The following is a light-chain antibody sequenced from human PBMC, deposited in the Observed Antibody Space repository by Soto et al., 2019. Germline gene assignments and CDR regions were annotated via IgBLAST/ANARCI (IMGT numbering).Light chain of an antibody. V-gene: IGLV2-11*01. J-gene: IGLJ1*01. CDR3: CSYAGSYTYV. CDR2: DVS. Sequence: QSVLTQPRSVSGSPGQSVTISCTGTSSDVGGYNSVSWYQQHPGKAPKLMISDVSERPSGVPDRFSGSKSANTASLTISGLQAEDEADYYCCSYAGSYTYVFGIGTKLTVL. CDR1: SSDVGGYNS.